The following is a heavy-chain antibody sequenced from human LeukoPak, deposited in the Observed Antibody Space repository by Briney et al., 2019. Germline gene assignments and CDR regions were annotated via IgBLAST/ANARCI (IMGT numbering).Heavy chain of an antibody. Sequence: GRSLRLSCAASGFTFSSYGMHWVRQAPGKGLEWVAVISYDGSNKYYADSVKGRFTISRDNSKNTLYPQMNSLRAEDTAVYYCAKGGRPFDYWGQGTLVTVSS. CDR1: GFTFSSYG. CDR2: ISYDGSNK. J-gene: IGHJ4*02. V-gene: IGHV3-30*18. CDR3: AKGGRPFDY.